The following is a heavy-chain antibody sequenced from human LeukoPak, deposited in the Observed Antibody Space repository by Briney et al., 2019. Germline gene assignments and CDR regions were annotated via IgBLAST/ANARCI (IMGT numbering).Heavy chain of an antibody. Sequence: GGSLRLSCAASGFTFSSYEMNWVRQAPGKGLEWVSRINSDGSSTNYADAVKGRFTVSRDNAKNTLYLQVNSLRAEDTAVYYCARDKSSGYWFIDYWGQGTLVTVSS. CDR3: ARDKSSGYWFIDY. CDR1: GFTFSSYE. J-gene: IGHJ4*02. CDR2: INSDGSST. V-gene: IGHV3-74*01. D-gene: IGHD3-22*01.